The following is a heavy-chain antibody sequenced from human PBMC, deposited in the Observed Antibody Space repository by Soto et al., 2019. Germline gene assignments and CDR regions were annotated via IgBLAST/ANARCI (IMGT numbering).Heavy chain of an antibody. V-gene: IGHV3-33*01. D-gene: IGHD1-26*01. J-gene: IGHJ3*02. CDR1: GFTFRSYG. Sequence: GGSLRLSCAASGFTFRSYGMHWVRQAPGKGLEWVAVIWYDGSNKYYADSVKGRFTISRDNSKNTLYLQMNSLRAEDTAVYYCARDSGHYAFDIWGQGTMVTVSS. CDR3: ARDSGHYAFDI. CDR2: IWYDGSNK.